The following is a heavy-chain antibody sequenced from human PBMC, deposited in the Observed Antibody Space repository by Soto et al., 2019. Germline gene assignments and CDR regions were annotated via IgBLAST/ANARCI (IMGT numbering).Heavy chain of an antibody. D-gene: IGHD6-13*01. CDR1: GFTFSDSS. CDR3: ARSVVSSTRFGP. Sequence: GGSLRLSCAASGFTFSDSSMNWIRQAPGKGLEWVSYISSGTSYTNYADSVKGRFTISRDNAKNSLFLHMNSLRAEDTAVYYCARSVVSSTRFGPWGQGTLVTVSS. V-gene: IGHV3-11*06. J-gene: IGHJ5*02. CDR2: ISSGTSYT.